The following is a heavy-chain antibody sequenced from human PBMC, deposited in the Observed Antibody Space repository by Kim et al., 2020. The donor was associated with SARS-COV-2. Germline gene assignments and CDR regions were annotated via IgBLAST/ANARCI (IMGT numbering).Heavy chain of an antibody. V-gene: IGHV3-30*01. J-gene: IGHJ4*02. CDR2: K. Sequence: KYYADSVKGRFTISRDNSKNTLYLQMNSLRAEDTAVYYCARVGEPTGFDYWGQGTLVTVSS. D-gene: IGHD4-17*01. CDR3: ARVGEPTGFDY.